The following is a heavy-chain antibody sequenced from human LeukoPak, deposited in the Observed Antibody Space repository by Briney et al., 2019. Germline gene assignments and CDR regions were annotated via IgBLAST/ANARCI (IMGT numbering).Heavy chain of an antibody. J-gene: IGHJ4*02. Sequence: GGSLRLSCAASGFTFSRDSMNWVRQAPGKGLEGVALISYHGSNTYFADSVKGRVTISRDNSKNTLYLQMNSLRADDTAVYYCAKGAAATGPRNYYFDYWGQGTLVTVSS. CDR1: GFTFSRDS. CDR3: AKGAAATGPRNYYFDY. CDR2: ISYHGSNT. V-gene: IGHV3-30*18. D-gene: IGHD2-15*01.